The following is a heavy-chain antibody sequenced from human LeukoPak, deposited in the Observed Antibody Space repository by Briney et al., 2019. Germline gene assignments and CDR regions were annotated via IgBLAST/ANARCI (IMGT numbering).Heavy chain of an antibody. CDR3: ARDHPIVLVTAFDI. D-gene: IGHD2-21*01. CDR2: IWYDGSNK. Sequence: GGSLRLSCAASGFTFSSYGMHWVRQAPGKGLEWVAVIWYDGSNKYYADSVKGRFTISRDNSKNTLYLQMNSLRAEDTAVYYCARDHPIVLVTAFDIWGQGTMVTVSS. CDR1: GFTFSSYG. J-gene: IGHJ3*02. V-gene: IGHV3-33*01.